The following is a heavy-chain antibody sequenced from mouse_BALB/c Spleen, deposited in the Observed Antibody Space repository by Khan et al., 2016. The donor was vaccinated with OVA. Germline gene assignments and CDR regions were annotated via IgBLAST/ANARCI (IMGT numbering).Heavy chain of an antibody. CDR3: ERGYDFFAY. D-gene: IGHD2-14*01. J-gene: IGHJ3*01. V-gene: IGHV1-26*01. Sequence: VQLQQSGPDLVKPGASVKISCKASGYSFTGYYMNWVKQSHGKSLECIERVNPNTGNTNYNQKFKGKAILTVDTSSSTAYMELRSLTSEDSAVCYCERGYDFFAYWGQGTLVTVSA. CDR2: VNPNTGNT. CDR1: GYSFTGYY.